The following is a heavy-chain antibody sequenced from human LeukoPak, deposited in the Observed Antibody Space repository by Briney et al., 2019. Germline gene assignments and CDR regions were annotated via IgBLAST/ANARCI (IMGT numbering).Heavy chain of an antibody. V-gene: IGHV1-2*02. J-gene: IGHJ4*02. CDR3: ARDRDYSSTERGFDY. D-gene: IGHD4-11*01. CDR2: INPNSGET. Sequence: ASVKVSCKTSGYTFTDYYIHWVRQAPGQGLEWMGWINPNSGETNSAQKFQGRVTMTGDTSISTAYMELRRVTSGDTAVYYCARDRDYSSTERGFDYWGQGTLVTVSS. CDR1: GYTFTDYY.